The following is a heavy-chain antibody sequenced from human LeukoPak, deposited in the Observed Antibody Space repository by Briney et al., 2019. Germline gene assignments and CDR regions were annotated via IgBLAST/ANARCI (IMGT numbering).Heavy chain of an antibody. J-gene: IGHJ4*02. V-gene: IGHV3-23*01. D-gene: IGHD3-22*01. CDR2: ISGSDGST. CDR3: LRDYYDSSGYYRGYFDY. Sequence: GGSLRLSCAASGFIFSNYAMTWVRQAPGKGLEWVSTISGSDGSTYYADSVKGRFTIFRDDSKNTLYLQMNSLRADDTAVYYCLRDYYDSSGYYRGYFDYWGQGTLVTVSS. CDR1: GFIFSNYA.